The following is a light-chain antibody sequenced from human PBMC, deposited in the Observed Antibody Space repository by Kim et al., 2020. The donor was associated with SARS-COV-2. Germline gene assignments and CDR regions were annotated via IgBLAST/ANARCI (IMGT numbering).Light chain of an antibody. Sequence: SGTVGYKDTSTCRASQDNGNDLGWYQQKPGKAPERLIYSACKMQSGVPSRFSGSGYGTDFTFTISSLQPEDIATYHCLQHNNYPPTFGQGTKLEI. CDR2: SAC. V-gene: IGKV1-17*01. CDR3: LQHNNYPPT. J-gene: IGKJ2*01. CDR1: QDNGND.